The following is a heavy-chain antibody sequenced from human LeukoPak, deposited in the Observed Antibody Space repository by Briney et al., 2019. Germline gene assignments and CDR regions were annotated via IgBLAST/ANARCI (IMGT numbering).Heavy chain of an antibody. V-gene: IGHV4-34*01. Sequence: PSETLSLTCAVYGGSFSGYYWSWIRQPPGKGLEWIGEINHSGSPNYNPSLKSRVTISVDTSKNQFSLKLSSVTAADTAVYYCASAGYSYGPDYWGQGTLVTVSS. CDR3: ASAGYSYGPDY. CDR1: GGSFSGYY. J-gene: IGHJ4*02. D-gene: IGHD5-18*01. CDR2: INHSGSP.